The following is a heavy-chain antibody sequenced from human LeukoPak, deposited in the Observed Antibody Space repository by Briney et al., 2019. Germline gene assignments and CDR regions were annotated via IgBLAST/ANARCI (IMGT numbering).Heavy chain of an antibody. V-gene: IGHV5-51*01. J-gene: IGHJ4*02. CDR1: GYSFTSYW. Sequence: GESLKISCKGSGYSFTSYWISWVRQMPGKGLEWMGIIYPGDSDTRNSPSFQGQVTISADKSISTAYLQWSSLKASDTAMYYCARPDTAMALGSDYWGQGTLVTVSS. D-gene: IGHD5-18*01. CDR3: ARPDTAMALGSDY. CDR2: IYPGDSDT.